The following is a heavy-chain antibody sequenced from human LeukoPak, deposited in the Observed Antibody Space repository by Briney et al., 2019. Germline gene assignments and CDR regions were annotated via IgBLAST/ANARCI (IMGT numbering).Heavy chain of an antibody. J-gene: IGHJ6*03. CDR2: ISAYNDNT. CDR3: ARGKGRITMVRGVNPYYYYYMDV. Sequence: ASVKVSCKASGYTFTSYAMNWVRQAPGQGLEWMGWISAYNDNTNYAQKLQGRVTMTTDTSTSTAYMELRSLRSDDTAVYYCARGKGRITMVRGVNPYYYYYMDVWGKGTTVTVSS. CDR1: GYTFTSYA. D-gene: IGHD3-10*01. V-gene: IGHV1-18*01.